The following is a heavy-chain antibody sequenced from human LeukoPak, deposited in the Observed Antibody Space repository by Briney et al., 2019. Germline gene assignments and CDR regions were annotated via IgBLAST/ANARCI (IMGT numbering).Heavy chain of an antibody. CDR2: IIPILGIA. Sequence: SVKVSCKASGGTFSSYAISWVRQAPGQGLEWMGRIIPILGIANYAQKFQGRVTITADKSTSTAYMELSSLRSEDTAVYYCATLWFGAYYYYGMDVWGQGTTATVSS. V-gene: IGHV1-69*04. CDR3: ATLWFGAYYYYGMDV. CDR1: GGTFSSYA. J-gene: IGHJ6*02. D-gene: IGHD3-10*01.